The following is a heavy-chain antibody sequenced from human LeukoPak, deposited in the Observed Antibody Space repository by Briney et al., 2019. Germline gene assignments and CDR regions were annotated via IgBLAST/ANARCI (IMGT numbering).Heavy chain of an antibody. Sequence: PGRSLRLSCAASGFTFSSYAMHWVRQAPGKGLEWVAVISYDGSNKYYADSVKGRFTISRDNSKNTLYLQMNSLRAEDTAVYYCARPLGYCSSTSCYGYYYYYGMDVWGQGTTVTVSS. CDR3: ARPLGYCSSTSCYGYYYYYGMDV. V-gene: IGHV3-30*04. D-gene: IGHD2-2*01. CDR2: ISYDGSNK. CDR1: GFTFSSYA. J-gene: IGHJ6*02.